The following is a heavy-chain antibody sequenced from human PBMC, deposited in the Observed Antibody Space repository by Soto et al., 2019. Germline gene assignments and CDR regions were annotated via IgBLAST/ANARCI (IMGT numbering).Heavy chain of an antibody. CDR1: GFTFRNYA. V-gene: IGHV3-23*01. CDR2: ISGSGGTT. CDR3: AKDRSSTSCYAFDY. Sequence: EVQRLESGGGLVQPGGSLRLSCAASGFTFRNYAMSWARQAPGKGLEWVSAISGSGGTTHYADSVKGRFTISRDNSKNTLYLQMNSLRVEDTAVYYCAKDRSSTSCYAFDYWGQGSLVTVSS. J-gene: IGHJ4*02. D-gene: IGHD2-2*01.